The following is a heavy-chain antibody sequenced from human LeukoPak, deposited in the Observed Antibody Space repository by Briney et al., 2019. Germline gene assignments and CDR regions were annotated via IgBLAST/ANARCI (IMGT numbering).Heavy chain of an antibody. CDR3: ARDGGSSWIDY. Sequence: ASVKVSCKASGYTFTSYYIHWVRQAPGQGLEWMGIINPSGGSTSYAQKFQGRVTMTRDMSASTVYMELSSLRSEDTAVYYCARDGGSSWIDYWGQGTLVTVSS. D-gene: IGHD6-13*01. CDR1: GYTFTSYY. CDR2: INPSGGST. V-gene: IGHV1-46*01. J-gene: IGHJ4*02.